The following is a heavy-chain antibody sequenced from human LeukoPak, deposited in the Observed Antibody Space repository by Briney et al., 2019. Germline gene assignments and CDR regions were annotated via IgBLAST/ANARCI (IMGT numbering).Heavy chain of an antibody. CDR1: GYTFTGYY. CDR2: INPNSGGT. V-gene: IGHV1-2*02. J-gene: IGHJ3*02. D-gene: IGHD3-22*01. CDR3: ARQSLLYYETLDAFDI. Sequence: GASVKVSCKASGYTFTGYYMHWVRQAPGQGLEWMGWINPNSGGTNYAQKFRGRVTMTKDRPIRTAYMELTRLKSDDTAVYYCARQSLLYYETLDAFDIWGQGTVVTVSS.